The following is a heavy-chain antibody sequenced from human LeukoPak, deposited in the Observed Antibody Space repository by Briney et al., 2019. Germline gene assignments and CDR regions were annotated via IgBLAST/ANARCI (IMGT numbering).Heavy chain of an antibody. V-gene: IGHV4-34*01. Sequence: SETLSRTCAVYGGSFSGYYWSWLRQPPGKGLEWIGEINHSGSTNYNPSLKSRVTISVDTSKNQFSLKLSSVTAADTAVYYCARHKEGCSSTSCYSFDTYYFDSRGQGTLVTVSS. CDR3: ARHKEGCSSTSCYSFDTYYFDS. J-gene: IGHJ4*02. CDR1: GGSFSGYY. CDR2: INHSGST. D-gene: IGHD2-2*01.